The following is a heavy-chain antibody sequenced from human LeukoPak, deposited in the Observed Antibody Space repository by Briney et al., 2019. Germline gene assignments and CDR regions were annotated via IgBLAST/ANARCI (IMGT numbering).Heavy chain of an antibody. D-gene: IGHD2-2*03. CDR3: AREAVLDLECFDI. V-gene: IGHV4-39*07. Sequence: SETLSLTCNVSNGSINSHRYYWGWIRQPPGKGLEWIVSIYYDGRTYYNPSLKSRVTISLDTFKNQFSLNMNSVTAADTAVYYCAREAVLDLECFDIWGQGTMVTVSS. CDR1: NGSINSHRYY. CDR2: IYYDGRT. J-gene: IGHJ3*02.